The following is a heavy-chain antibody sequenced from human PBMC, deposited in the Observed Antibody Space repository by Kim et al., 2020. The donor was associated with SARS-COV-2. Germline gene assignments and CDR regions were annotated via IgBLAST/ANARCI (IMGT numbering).Heavy chain of an antibody. CDR1: GGNFNSYG. V-gene: IGHV1-69*06. CDR3: ARDATGDYAMDV. J-gene: IGHJ6*02. CDR2: IIPIFGTA. Sequence: SVKVSCKSSGGNFNSYGINWVRQAPGQGLEWMGGIIPIFGTAKHAQKFQGRVTIIADISTTTAHMEVSSLRPEDTAVYYCARDATGDYAMDVWGQGTLVIVAS. D-gene: IGHD4-17*01.